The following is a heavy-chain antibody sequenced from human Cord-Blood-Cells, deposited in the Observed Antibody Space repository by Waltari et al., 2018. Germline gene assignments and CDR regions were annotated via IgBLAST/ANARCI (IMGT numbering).Heavy chain of an antibody. V-gene: IGHV3-21*01. CDR2: ISSRRSYI. D-gene: IGHD7-27*01. CDR1: GFTFSSYS. J-gene: IGHJ3*02. Sequence: EVQLVESGGGLVKPGGSLRLSCAASGFTFSSYSMNWVRQAPGKGLEGVSSISSRRSYIYYADSVKGRFTISRDNAKNSLYLQMNSLRAEDTTVYYCASGTGDRDAFDIWGQGTMVTVSS. CDR3: ASGTGDRDAFDI.